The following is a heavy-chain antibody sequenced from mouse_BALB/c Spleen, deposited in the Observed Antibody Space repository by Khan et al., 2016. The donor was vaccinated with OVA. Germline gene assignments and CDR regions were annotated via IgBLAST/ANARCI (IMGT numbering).Heavy chain of an antibody. CDR3: ARRGYDYGRGALFAY. V-gene: IGHV2-2*02. CDR2: IWSAGST. D-gene: IGHD2-4*01. J-gene: IGHJ3*01. Sequence: QVQLKQSGPGLVQPSQSLSITCTVSGFSLPNYSVHWVRQSPGKGLEWLGVIWSAGSTDYNEAFISRLTISKDNSRSQVFFTMNTLPPNDTAIYYWARRGYDYGRGALFAYWGQGTLVTVSA. CDR1: GFSLPNYS.